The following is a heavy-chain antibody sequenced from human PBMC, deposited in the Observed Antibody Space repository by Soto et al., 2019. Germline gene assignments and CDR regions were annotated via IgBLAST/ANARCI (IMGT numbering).Heavy chain of an antibody. Sequence: PWESLKSSCKGSGYSFTSYWIGWVRQMPGKGLEWMGIIYPGDSDTRYSPSFQGQVTISADKSISTAYLQWSSLKASDTAMYYCARRRDFRAPEFDPWGQGTLVTVSS. V-gene: IGHV5-51*01. CDR1: GYSFTSYW. CDR3: ARRRDFRAPEFDP. J-gene: IGHJ5*02. D-gene: IGHD1-26*01. CDR2: IYPGDSDT.